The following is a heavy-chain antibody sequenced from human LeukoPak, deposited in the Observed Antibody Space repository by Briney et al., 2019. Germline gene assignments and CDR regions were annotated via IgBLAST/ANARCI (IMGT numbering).Heavy chain of an antibody. CDR1: GGSSSSSSYY. J-gene: IGHJ4*02. CDR2: IYYSGST. D-gene: IGHD3-10*01. V-gene: IGHV4-39*01. CDR3: AKHLWFGDTIDY. Sequence: SETLSLTCTVSGGSSSSSSYYWGWIRQPPGKGLEWIGSIYYSGSTYYNPSLKSRVTISVDTSKNQFSLKLSSVTAADTAVYYCAKHLWFGDTIDYWGQGTLVTVSS.